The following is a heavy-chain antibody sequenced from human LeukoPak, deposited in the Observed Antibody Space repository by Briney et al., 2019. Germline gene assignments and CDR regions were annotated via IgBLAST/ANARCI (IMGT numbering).Heavy chain of an antibody. CDR2: ISYDGSTK. J-gene: IGHJ4*02. V-gene: IGHV3-30-3*01. D-gene: IGHD6-6*01. Sequence: GGSLRLSCAASGFTFSSYAMSWVRQAPGKGLEWVAVISYDGSTKYYADSVKGRFTISRDNSQNTLYLQMNSLRPEDTAVYYCARDFIAARGGDWGQGTLVTVSS. CDR3: ARDFIAARGGD. CDR1: GFTFSSYA.